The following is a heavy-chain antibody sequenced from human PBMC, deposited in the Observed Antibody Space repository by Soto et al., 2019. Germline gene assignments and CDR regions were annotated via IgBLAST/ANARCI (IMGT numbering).Heavy chain of an antibody. Sequence: EVQLVESGGGLVQPGGSLRLSCAASGFTFSSYWIHWVRPGPGKGLVWVSSIKGDGATTNYADSAKGRFTVSRDNAKNTVYLQMNSLTAEDTALYYCVRGVPGYYAMDVWGQGTTVTVSS. CDR3: VRGVPGYYAMDV. D-gene: IGHD3-16*01. J-gene: IGHJ6*02. CDR1: GFTFSSYW. V-gene: IGHV3-74*01. CDR2: IKGDGATT.